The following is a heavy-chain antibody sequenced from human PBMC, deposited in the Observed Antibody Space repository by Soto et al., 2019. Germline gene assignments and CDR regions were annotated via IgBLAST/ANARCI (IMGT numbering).Heavy chain of an antibody. Sequence: QITLKESGPTLVKPTQTLTLTCTFSGFSLSTSGVGVGWIRQPPGTAMELLALIYWDDDKRYSPSLKSRLTLTTDSSKNQVVLTMTTMDPMDTATYYCTDRPSYGSGGSCYSGFDYWGQGTLVTVSS. CDR1: GFSLSTSGVG. V-gene: IGHV2-5*02. CDR3: TDRPSYGSGGSCYSGFDY. J-gene: IGHJ4*02. CDR2: IYWDDDK. D-gene: IGHD2-15*01.